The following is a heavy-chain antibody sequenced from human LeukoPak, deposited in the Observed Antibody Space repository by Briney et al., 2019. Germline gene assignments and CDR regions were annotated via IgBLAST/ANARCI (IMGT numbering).Heavy chain of an antibody. CDR3: ARDLYCTNGVCFPTDY. D-gene: IGHD2-8*01. Sequence: GGSLRLSCAASGFTFSSYAMSWVRQAPGKGLEWVSGINWNGGSTGYADSVKGRFTISRDNAKNSLYLQMNSLRAEDTALYYCARDLYCTNGVCFPTDYWGQGTLVTVSS. CDR2: INWNGGST. CDR1: GFTFSSYA. V-gene: IGHV3-20*04. J-gene: IGHJ4*02.